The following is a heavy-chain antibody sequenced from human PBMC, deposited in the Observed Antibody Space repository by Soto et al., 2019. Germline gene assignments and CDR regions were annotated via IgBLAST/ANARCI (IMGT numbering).Heavy chain of an antibody. J-gene: IGHJ6*02. CDR1: GGTFSSYA. D-gene: IGHD6-6*01. Sequence: QVQLVQSGAEVKKPGSSVKVSCKASGGTFSSYAISWVRQAPGQGLEWMGGIIPIFGTANYAQKFQGRVTTSADKSTSTDYKELSSLRAEDTAVYYCARDDSSSYNYYDGMDVWGQGTTVTVSS. CDR3: ARDDSSSYNYYDGMDV. CDR2: IIPIFGTA. V-gene: IGHV1-69*06.